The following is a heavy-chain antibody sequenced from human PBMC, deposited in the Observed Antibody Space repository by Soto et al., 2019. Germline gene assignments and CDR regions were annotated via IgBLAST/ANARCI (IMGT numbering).Heavy chain of an antibody. V-gene: IGHV1-24*01. CDR1: GYTLTELS. CDR2: FDPEDGET. Sequence: ASVKVSCKVSGYTLTELSMHWVRQAPGKGLEWMGGFDPEDGETTYAQKFQGRVTMTEDTSTDTAYMELSSLRSEDTAVYYCATGDVITTFAAFDYWGQGTLVTVSS. J-gene: IGHJ4*02. D-gene: IGHD3-3*01. CDR3: ATGDVITTFAAFDY.